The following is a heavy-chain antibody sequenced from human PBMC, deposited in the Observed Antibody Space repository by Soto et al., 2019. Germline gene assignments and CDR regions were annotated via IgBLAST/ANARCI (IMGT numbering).Heavy chain of an antibody. J-gene: IGHJ4*02. V-gene: IGHV3-7*04. CDR1: AITFRTYW. Sequence: EVQLVESGGDLAQPGGSLRLSCVVSAITFRTYWRYWVRQAPGKGPEWVANVNQEGSEKTYVGSVKVRFTISRDNAKISLYLQMNNLRVEDRVISYGAGGSASTEEYWCPETLVTVSS. CDR3: AGGSASTEEY. D-gene: IGHD3-3*01. CDR2: VNQEGSEK.